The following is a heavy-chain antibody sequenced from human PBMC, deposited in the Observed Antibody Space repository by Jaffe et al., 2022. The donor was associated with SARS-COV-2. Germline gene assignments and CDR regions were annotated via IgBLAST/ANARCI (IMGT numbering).Heavy chain of an antibody. D-gene: IGHD6-13*01. CDR1: GFTFGDYA. Sequence: EVQLVESGGGLVQPGRSLRLSCTASGFTFGDYAMSWVRQAPGKGLEWVGFIRSKAYGGTTEYAASVKGRFTISRDDSKSIAYLQMNSLKTEDTAVYYCTTSSWHDYWGQGTLVTVSS. J-gene: IGHJ4*02. V-gene: IGHV3-49*04. CDR3: TTSSWHDY. CDR2: IRSKAYGGTT.